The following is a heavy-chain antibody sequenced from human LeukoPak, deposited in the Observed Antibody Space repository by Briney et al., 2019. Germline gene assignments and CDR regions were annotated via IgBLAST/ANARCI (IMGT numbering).Heavy chain of an antibody. CDR1: GYTFTSYG. J-gene: IGHJ4*02. CDR3: ARGSSGYYVPQAVDY. CDR2: ISAYNGNT. D-gene: IGHD3-22*01. Sequence: ASVKVSCKASGYTFTSYGISWVRQAPGQGLEWMGWISAYNGNTDYAQKLQGRVTMTTDTSTSTAYMELRSLRSDDTAVYYCARGSSGYYVPQAVDYWGQGTLVTVSS. V-gene: IGHV1-18*01.